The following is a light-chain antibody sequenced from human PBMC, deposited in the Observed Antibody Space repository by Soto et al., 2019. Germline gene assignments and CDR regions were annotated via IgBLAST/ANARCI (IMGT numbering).Light chain of an antibody. J-gene: IGLJ1*01. CDR1: SSNIGAGYD. CDR3: QSYDSSVSGYV. V-gene: IGLV1-40*01. Sequence: QSVLTQPPSVSVAPGQRVTISCTGSSSNIGAGYDVHWYQHLPGTAPKLLIYGNSNRPSGVPDRFSGSKSGTSASLAITGLQAEDEADYYCQSYDSSVSGYVFGTGTKVTVL. CDR2: GNS.